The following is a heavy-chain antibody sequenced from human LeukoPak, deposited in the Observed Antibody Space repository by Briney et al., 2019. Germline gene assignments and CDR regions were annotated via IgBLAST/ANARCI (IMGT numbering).Heavy chain of an antibody. V-gene: IGHV1-18*01. CDR2: ISTYNGNT. CDR1: GYTFTNYG. Sequence: ASVKVSCKASGYTFTNYGINWVRQAPGQGLEWMGWISTYNGNTNCAQNLQGRVTMTTDTSTSTAYMELRSLRSDDTAVYYCAREGVIAVGRDWGQGTLVTVSS. D-gene: IGHD6-19*01. CDR3: AREGVIAVGRD. J-gene: IGHJ4*02.